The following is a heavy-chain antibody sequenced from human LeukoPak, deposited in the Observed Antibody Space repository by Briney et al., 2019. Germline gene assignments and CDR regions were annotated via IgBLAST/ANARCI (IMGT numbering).Heavy chain of an antibody. D-gene: IGHD6-6*01. J-gene: IGHJ6*03. Sequence: GGSLRLSCAASGFTFSSYEMNWVRQAPGKGLEWASYISSSGSTIYYADSVKGRFTISRDNAKKSLYLQMNSLRAEDTALYYCARAYSSSPSNYYYYYMDVWGKGTTVTVSS. CDR1: GFTFSSYE. CDR2: ISSSGSTI. V-gene: IGHV3-48*03. CDR3: ARAYSSSPSNYYYYYMDV.